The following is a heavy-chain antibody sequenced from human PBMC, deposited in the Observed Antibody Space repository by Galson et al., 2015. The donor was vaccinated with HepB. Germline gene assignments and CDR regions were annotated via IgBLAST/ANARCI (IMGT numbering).Heavy chain of an antibody. J-gene: IGHJ3*02. V-gene: IGHV4-39*01. CDR1: GISISGSQYY. CDR2: IYYGGRT. Sequence: ETLSLTCDVSGISISGSQYYWGWIRQSPKKGLEWIGSIYYGGRTYFSPSFQSRIAMSVDTSKNQLALTLSAVTAADTAAYHCARPLVLNGRFTPGVGPFHIWGHGTLVTVSA. D-gene: IGHD2-8*01. CDR3: ARPLVLNGRFTPGVGPFHI.